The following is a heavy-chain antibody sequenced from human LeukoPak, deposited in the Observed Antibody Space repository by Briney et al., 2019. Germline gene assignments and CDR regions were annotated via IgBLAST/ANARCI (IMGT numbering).Heavy chain of an antibody. D-gene: IGHD1-26*01. CDR1: GFTFSSYG. Sequence: PGGSLRLSCAASGFTFSSYGMHWVRQAPGKGLAWVAFIRYDGSNKYYADSVKGRFTISRDNSKNTLYLQMNSLRAEDTAVYYRANLDWEILPPYYYMDVWGKGTTVTVSS. CDR3: ANLDWEILPPYYYMDV. CDR2: IRYDGSNK. V-gene: IGHV3-30*02. J-gene: IGHJ6*03.